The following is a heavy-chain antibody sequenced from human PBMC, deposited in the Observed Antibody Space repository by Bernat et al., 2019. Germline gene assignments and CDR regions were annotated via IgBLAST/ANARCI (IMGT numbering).Heavy chain of an antibody. CDR1: GFTFSRYW. V-gene: IGHV3-7*03. CDR2: IKQDGSEK. J-gene: IGHJ4*02. D-gene: IGHD4-17*01. Sequence: EVQLVESGGGLVQPGGSLRLSCAASGFTFSRYWMSWVRQAPGKGLEWVANIKQDGSEKDYVDSVKGRFTIARDNAKNSLYLQMNSLRAEDTAVYYCAREMTTVTLGSFDYWGQGTLVTVSS. CDR3: AREMTTVTLGSFDY.